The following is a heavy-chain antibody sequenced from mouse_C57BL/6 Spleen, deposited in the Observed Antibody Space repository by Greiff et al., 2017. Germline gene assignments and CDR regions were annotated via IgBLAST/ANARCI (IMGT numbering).Heavy chain of an antibody. D-gene: IGHD2-4*01. V-gene: IGHV14-4*01. CDR1: GFNIKDDY. CDR3: TVYDYDGRFAY. Sequence: VQLQQSGAELVRPGASVKLSCTASGFNIKDDYMHWVKQRPEQGLEWIGWIDPENGDTEYASKFQGKATITADTSSNTAYLQLSSLTSEDTAVYYCTVYDYDGRFAYWGQGTLVTVSA. CDR2: IDPENGDT. J-gene: IGHJ3*01.